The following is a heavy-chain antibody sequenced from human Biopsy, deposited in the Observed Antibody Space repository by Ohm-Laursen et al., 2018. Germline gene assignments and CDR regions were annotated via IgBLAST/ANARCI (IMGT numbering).Heavy chain of an antibody. CDR2: INWNSDRV. CDR1: GFKFDEFA. D-gene: IGHD4-17*01. V-gene: IGHV3-9*01. Sequence: SLRLSCAASGFKFDEFAMHWVRQTPGKGLEWVSAINWNSDRVDYADSVKGRFTISRDNAENSLYLEMNSLRAEDTAIYYCTCRYGDSPLWGQGTMVTVSS. J-gene: IGHJ3*01. CDR3: TCRYGDSPL.